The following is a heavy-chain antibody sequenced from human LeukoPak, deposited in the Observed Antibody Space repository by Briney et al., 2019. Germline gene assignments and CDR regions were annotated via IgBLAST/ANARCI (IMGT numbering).Heavy chain of an antibody. CDR1: GFTFPNSA. Sequence: VASVKVSCKASGFTFPNSAMQWVRQARGQRLEWIGWIVLGAGNTVYSHKFHDRVTITSDVSTNTAYMELDSLGSEDTAVYYCAAQRGASLHDFWSTRLFDPWGQGTLVTVSS. CDR3: AAQRGASLHDFWSTRLFDP. V-gene: IGHV1-58*02. D-gene: IGHD3-3*01. CDR2: IVLGAGNT. J-gene: IGHJ5*02.